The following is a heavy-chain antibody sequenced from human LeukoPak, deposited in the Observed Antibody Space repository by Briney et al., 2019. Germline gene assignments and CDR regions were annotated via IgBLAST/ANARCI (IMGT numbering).Heavy chain of an antibody. CDR2: IDPYNGNT. J-gene: IGHJ4*02. Sequence: ASVKVSCKASGYTFTSYALTWVRQAPGQGLEWMGYIDPYNGNTNYAQKFQGRVTMTTDGSTNTGYMDLRSLRSDDTAVYYCARDRRGYNGILRYWGQGALVTVSS. V-gene: IGHV1-18*01. D-gene: IGHD1-1*01. CDR1: GYTFTSYA. CDR3: ARDRRGYNGILRY.